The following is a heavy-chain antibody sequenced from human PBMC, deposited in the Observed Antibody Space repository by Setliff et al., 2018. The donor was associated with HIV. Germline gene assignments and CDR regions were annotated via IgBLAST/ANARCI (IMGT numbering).Heavy chain of an antibody. CDR3: VRDPPLITYGPDHPFDI. D-gene: IGHD3-10*01. V-gene: IGHV4-38-2*02. CDR2: IFHSGST. Sequence: SETLSLTCAVSGYSIRSGYYWGWIRQSPGKGLEWIGSIFHSGSTYYNPSLRSRVIISEDTSKNQFSLTLTSVTAADTAVYYCVRDPPLITYGPDHPFDIWGQGTMVT. J-gene: IGHJ3*02. CDR1: GYSIRSGYY.